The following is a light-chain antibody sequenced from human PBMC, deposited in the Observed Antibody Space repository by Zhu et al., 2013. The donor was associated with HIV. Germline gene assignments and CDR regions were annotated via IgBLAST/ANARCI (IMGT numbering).Light chain of an antibody. V-gene: IGKV3-20*01. CDR2: GSS. CDR1: QTVSYRH. J-gene: IGKJ2*01. CDR3: HQYGSSPPT. Sequence: EIVLTQSPATLSLSPGERATVSCRASQTVSYRHIAWYHQKPGQAPRLLIYGSSNRATGVPDRFSGNGSGTEFTLTISRLEPEDFAVYHCHQYGSSPPTFGQGTKVEIK.